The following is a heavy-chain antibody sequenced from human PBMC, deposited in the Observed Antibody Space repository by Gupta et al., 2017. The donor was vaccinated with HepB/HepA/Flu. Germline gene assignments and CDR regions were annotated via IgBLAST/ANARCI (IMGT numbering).Heavy chain of an antibody. V-gene: IGHV3-7*01. D-gene: IGHD3-22*01. Sequence: EVQLVESGGGLVQPGGSLRLSCAASGFTFSSYWMSWVRQAPGKGLEWVANIKQDGSEKYYVDSVKGRFTISRDNAKNSLYLQMNSLRAEDTAVYYCARDMIVSSRRRYYYGMDVWGQGTTVTVSS. CDR1: GFTFSSYW. CDR2: IKQDGSEK. CDR3: ARDMIVSSRRRYYYGMDV. J-gene: IGHJ6*02.